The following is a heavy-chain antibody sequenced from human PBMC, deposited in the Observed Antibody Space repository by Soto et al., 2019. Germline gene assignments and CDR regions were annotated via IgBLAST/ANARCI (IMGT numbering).Heavy chain of an antibody. CDR1: GFTFSDYY. V-gene: IGHV3-11*01. D-gene: IGHD3-22*01. J-gene: IGHJ4*02. CDR2: ISSSGSTI. CDR3: ARDWYDSSGYFYFDH. Sequence: VQLVESGGDLVQPGGSLRLSCAASGFTFSDYYMSWIRQAPGKGLEWVSYISSSGSTIYHADSVKGRFTISRDNAKNALYLQMNSLRAEDTAVYYCARDWYDSSGYFYFDHWGQGTLVTVSS.